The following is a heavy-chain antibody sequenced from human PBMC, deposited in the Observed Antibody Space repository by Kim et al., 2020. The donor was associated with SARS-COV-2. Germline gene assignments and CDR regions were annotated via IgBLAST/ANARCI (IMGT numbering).Heavy chain of an antibody. D-gene: IGHD1-20*01. CDR2: ISYDGSNK. CDR1: GFTFSSYG. CDR3: AKDGRYNWFIMGGTASLGGRYDAFDI. J-gene: IGHJ3*02. V-gene: IGHV3-30*18. Sequence: GGSLRLSCAASGFTFSSYGMHWVRQAPGKGLEWVAVISYDGSNKYYADSVKGRFTISRDNSKNTLYLQMNSLRAEDTAVYYCAKDGRYNWFIMGGTASLGGRYDAFDIWGQGTMVTVSS.